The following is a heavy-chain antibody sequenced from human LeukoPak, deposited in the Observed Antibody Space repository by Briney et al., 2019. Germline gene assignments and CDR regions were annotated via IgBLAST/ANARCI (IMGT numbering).Heavy chain of an antibody. J-gene: IGHJ4*02. CDR3: ARHILPISGSYSFRFDY. V-gene: IGHV4-39*01. CDR2: IYYSGST. D-gene: IGHD3-10*01. Sequence: RPSETLSLTCTVSGGSISSSSYYWGGIRQPPGKGLEGIGSIYYSGSTYYNPSLKSRVTIPVDTSKNQFSLKLSSVTAADTAVYYCARHILPISGSYSFRFDYWGQGTLVTVSS. CDR1: GGSISSSSYY.